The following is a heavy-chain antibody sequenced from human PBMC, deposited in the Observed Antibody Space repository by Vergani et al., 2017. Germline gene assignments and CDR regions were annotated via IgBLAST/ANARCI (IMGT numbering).Heavy chain of an antibody. CDR2: ISYDGSNK. D-gene: IGHD2-2*01. J-gene: IGHJ6*04. CDR3: ARDIRRYCSSTSCWVPMDV. Sequence: QVQLVESGGGVVQPGRSLRLSCAASGFTFSSYAMHWVRQAPGKGLEWVAVISYDGSNKYYADSVKGRFTISRDNSKNTLYLRMNSLRAEDTAVYYCARDIRRYCSSTSCWVPMDVWGKGTTVTVSS. V-gene: IGHV3-30-3*01. CDR1: GFTFSSYA.